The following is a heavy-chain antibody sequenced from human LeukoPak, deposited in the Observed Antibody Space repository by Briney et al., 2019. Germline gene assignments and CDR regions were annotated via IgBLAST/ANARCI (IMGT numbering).Heavy chain of an antibody. CDR3: ARKAGTTGMDSWQLGDAFDI. D-gene: IGHD1-1*01. V-gene: IGHV4-59*01. J-gene: IGHJ3*02. CDR1: GGSIISYY. Sequence: SETLSLTCTVSGGSIISYYWSWIRQPPGKGLEWIGYIYYSGSTNYNPSLKSRVTITVDTSKNQFSLKLSSVPAADTAVYYCARKAGTTGMDSWQLGDAFDIWGQGTMVTVSS. CDR2: IYYSGST.